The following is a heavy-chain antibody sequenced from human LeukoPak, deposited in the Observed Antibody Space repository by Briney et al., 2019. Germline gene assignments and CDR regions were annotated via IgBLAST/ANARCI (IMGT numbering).Heavy chain of an antibody. CDR2: IYLSGDT. J-gene: IGHJ4*02. D-gene: IGHD5-24*01. Sequence: KPSGTLSLTCAVSGDSISNSHWWSWVRQPPGKGLEWIGVIYLSGDTDYNPSLKSRVTISVDTSKNQFSLKLSSVTAADTAVYYCARSRDGTRFDYWGQGTLVTVSS. CDR3: ARSRDGTRFDY. V-gene: IGHV4-4*02. CDR1: GDSISNSHW.